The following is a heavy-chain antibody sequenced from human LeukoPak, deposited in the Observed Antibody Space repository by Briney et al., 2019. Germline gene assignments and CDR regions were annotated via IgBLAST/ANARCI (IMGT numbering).Heavy chain of an antibody. CDR3: AAEGSIAVAGTNWFDP. J-gene: IGHJ5*02. V-gene: IGHV1-58*02. D-gene: IGHD6-19*01. CDR1: GFTFTSSA. CDR2: IVVGSGNT. Sequence: SVKVSCKASGFTFTSSAMQWVRQARGQRLEWIGWIVVGSGNTNYAQKFQERVTITRDMSTSTAYMELSSLRSEDTAVYYCAAEGSIAVAGTNWFDPWGQGTLVTVSS.